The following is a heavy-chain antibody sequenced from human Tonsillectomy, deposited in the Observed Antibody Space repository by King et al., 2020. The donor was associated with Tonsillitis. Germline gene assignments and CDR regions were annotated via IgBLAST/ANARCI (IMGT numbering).Heavy chain of an antibody. CDR2: LYYSGST. D-gene: IGHD4-17*01. J-gene: IGHJ4*02. CDR3: ARQDYGDYFDY. V-gene: IGHV4-39*01. CDR1: GGSISSTNYN. Sequence: QLQESGPGLVKPSETLSLTCTVSGGSISSTNYNWGWIRQPPGKGLEWIGSLYYSGSTYYNPSLKSRVTISVDTSKNQFSLKLTSVTAADTAVYYCARQDYGDYFDYWGQGTLVTVSS.